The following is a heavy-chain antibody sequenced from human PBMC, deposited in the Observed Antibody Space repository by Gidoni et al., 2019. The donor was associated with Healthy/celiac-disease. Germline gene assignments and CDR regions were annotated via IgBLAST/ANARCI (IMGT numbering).Heavy chain of an antibody. J-gene: IGHJ6*03. CDR3: ARDGSGFYYYMDV. CDR2: IYTSGSP. D-gene: IGHD1-26*01. V-gene: IGHV4-61*02. Sequence: QVQLQESGPGLVKPSQTLSLTCTVSGGSISSGSYYWSWIRQPAGEGLEWIGRIYTSGSPNYNPSLKSGVTLSVDTSQNQFSLKLSSVTAADTAVYYCARDGSGFYYYMDVWGKGTTVTVSS. CDR1: GGSISSGSYY.